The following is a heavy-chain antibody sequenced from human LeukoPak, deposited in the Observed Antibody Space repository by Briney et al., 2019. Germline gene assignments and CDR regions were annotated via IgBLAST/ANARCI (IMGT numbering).Heavy chain of an antibody. J-gene: IGHJ4*02. D-gene: IGHD2-21*01. CDR1: GFTFSKYG. CDR2: IRYDGLST. V-gene: IGHV3-30*02. CDR3: AKPGRSYCGGDCFSESLPYYFDS. Sequence: PGGSLRLSCAASGFTFSKYGMHWIRQAPGKGLEWVAFIRYDGLSTYYADSVRGRFTISRDSSKNTLYLQVNSLRTEDTAVYYCAKPGRSYCGGDCFSESLPYYFDSWGQGTLVTVSS.